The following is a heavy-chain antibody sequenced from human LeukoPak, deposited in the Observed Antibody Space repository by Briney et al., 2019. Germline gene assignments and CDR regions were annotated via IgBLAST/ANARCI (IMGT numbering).Heavy chain of an antibody. CDR1: GFTFSHYW. J-gene: IGHJ4*02. CDR3: ARDSGRFYIDY. V-gene: IGHV3-7*03. CDR2: IKRDGSEK. Sequence: GGSLRLSCAASGFTFSHYWMTWVRQAPGKGLEWVANIKRDGSEKYYVDSLKGRFTISRDNAKNSLYLQINSLRADDTAIYYCARDSGRFYIDYWGQGTLVTVSS. D-gene: IGHD1-26*01.